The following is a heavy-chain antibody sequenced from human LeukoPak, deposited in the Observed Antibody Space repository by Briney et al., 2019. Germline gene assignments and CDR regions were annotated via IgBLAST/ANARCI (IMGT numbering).Heavy chain of an antibody. CDR1: GYTFTNYG. Sequence: ASVKVSCKASGYTFTNYGISWMRQAPGQGLEWMGWMNPNSGNTGYAQKFQGRVTMTRNTSISTAYMELSSLRSEDTAVYYCARGGFVVGDFDYWGQGTLVTVSS. CDR3: ARGGFVVGDFDY. D-gene: IGHD2-21*01. CDR2: MNPNSGNT. V-gene: IGHV1-8*02. J-gene: IGHJ4*02.